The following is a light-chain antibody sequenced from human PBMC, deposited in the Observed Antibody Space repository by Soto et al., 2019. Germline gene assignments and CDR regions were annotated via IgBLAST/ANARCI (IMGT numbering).Light chain of an antibody. CDR1: SSDIGGYNS. Sequence: QSVLTQPPSASGSPGQSVTISCTGTSSDIGGYNSVSWYQQHPGKALRLMIYEVNKRPSGVPDRFSGSKSGYTASLTVSGLQTEDEAFYYCSSSAGIYHYLVFGGGTKLTVL. CDR3: SSSAGIYHYLV. V-gene: IGLV2-8*01. J-gene: IGLJ3*02. CDR2: EVN.